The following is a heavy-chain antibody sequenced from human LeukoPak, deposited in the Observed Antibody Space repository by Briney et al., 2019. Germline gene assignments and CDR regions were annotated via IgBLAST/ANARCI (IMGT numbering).Heavy chain of an antibody. V-gene: IGHV1-2*02. D-gene: IGHD1-26*01. CDR1: GYTFTGYY. CDR3: ARERGREDY. Sequence: ASVKVSCKASGYTFTGYYMHWVRQAPGQGLEWMGWIIPNSGGTNYAQKFQGRVTMTRDTSISTAYMELSSLRSDDTAVYYCARERGREDYWGQGTLVTVSS. J-gene: IGHJ4*02. CDR2: IIPNSGGT.